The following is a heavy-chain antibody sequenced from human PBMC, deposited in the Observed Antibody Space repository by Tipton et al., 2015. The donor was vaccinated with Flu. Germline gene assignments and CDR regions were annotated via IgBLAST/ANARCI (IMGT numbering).Heavy chain of an antibody. CDR3: ARIPQNWGRYFDY. CDR1: GFTLISHS. Sequence: SLRLSCVASGFTLISHSMSWVRQAPGKGLEWASSISSSSNYIYYADSVKGRFTVSRDNAKNSLYLQMNSLSAEDTAVYYCARIPQNWGRYFDYWGQGTLVTVSS. D-gene: IGHD7-27*01. CDR2: ISSSSNYI. J-gene: IGHJ4*02. V-gene: IGHV3-21*01.